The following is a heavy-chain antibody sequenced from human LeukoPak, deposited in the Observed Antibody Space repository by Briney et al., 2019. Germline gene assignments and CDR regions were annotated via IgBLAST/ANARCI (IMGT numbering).Heavy chain of an antibody. Sequence: ASVKVSCKASGYTFTGYYMHWVRQAPGQGLEWMGWINPNSGGTNYAQKFQGGVTMTRDTSISTAYMELSRLRSDDTAVYYCARENAGGSAVFDYWGQGTLVTVSS. CDR3: ARENAGGSAVFDY. J-gene: IGHJ4*02. CDR1: GYTFTGYY. D-gene: IGHD3-10*01. CDR2: INPNSGGT. V-gene: IGHV1-2*02.